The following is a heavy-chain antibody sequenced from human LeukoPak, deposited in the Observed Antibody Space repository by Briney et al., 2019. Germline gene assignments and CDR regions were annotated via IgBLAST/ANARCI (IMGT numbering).Heavy chain of an antibody. V-gene: IGHV6-1*01. D-gene: IGHD3-10*01. CDR2: TYYRSRWYD. CDR3: ALGSGESHNCYFDL. CDR1: GDSVSSNSAA. J-gene: IGHJ2*01. Sequence: SQTLSLTCAISGDSVSSNSAAWDWIRQSPSRGLEWLGRTYYRSRWYDDYAVSVESRITINPDTSKNQFSLQLNSVTPDDTAVYYCALGSGESHNCYFDLWGRGTLVTVSS.